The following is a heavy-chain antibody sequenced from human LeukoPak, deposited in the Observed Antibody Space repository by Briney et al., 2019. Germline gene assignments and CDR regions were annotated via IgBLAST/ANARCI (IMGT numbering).Heavy chain of an antibody. CDR2: ISPSGGST. V-gene: IGHV1-46*01. CDR1: GYTFTSNY. Sequence: ASVKVSCKAFGYTFTSNYMHWVRQAPGQGPEWMGVISPSGGSTTYAQKFQGRVTLTRDMSTSTDYLELSGLRSEDTAVYYCARAFGSGSPHFDYWGQGTLVTVSS. CDR3: ARAFGSGSPHFDY. J-gene: IGHJ4*02. D-gene: IGHD3-10*01.